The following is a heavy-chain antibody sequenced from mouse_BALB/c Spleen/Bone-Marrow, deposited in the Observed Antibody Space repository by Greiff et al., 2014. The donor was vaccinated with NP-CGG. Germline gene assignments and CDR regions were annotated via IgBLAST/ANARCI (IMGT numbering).Heavy chain of an antibody. CDR1: GYTFTSYT. Sequence: LVESGAELARPGASVKMSCKASGYTFTSYTMHWVKQRPGQGLEWIGYINPSSGYTNYNQKFKDKATLTADKSSSTAYMQLSSPTSEDSAVYYCARSGNYYGSSWFAYWGQGTLVTVSA. J-gene: IGHJ3*01. CDR2: INPSSGYT. V-gene: IGHV1-4*01. CDR3: ARSGNYYGSSWFAY. D-gene: IGHD1-1*01.